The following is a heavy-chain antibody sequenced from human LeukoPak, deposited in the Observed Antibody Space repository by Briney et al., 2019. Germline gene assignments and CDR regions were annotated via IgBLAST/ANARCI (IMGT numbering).Heavy chain of an antibody. CDR1: GYTFTSYG. CDR2: ISAYNGNT. J-gene: IGHJ3*02. D-gene: IGHD6-6*01. CDR3: ARGAVPSIAANDAFDI. Sequence: ASVKVSCKASGYTFTSYGISWVRQAPGQGLEWMGWISAYNGNTNYAQKLQGRVTMTTDTSTSTAYMELRSLRSDDTAAYYCARGAVPSIAANDAFDIWGQGTMVTVSS. V-gene: IGHV1-18*01.